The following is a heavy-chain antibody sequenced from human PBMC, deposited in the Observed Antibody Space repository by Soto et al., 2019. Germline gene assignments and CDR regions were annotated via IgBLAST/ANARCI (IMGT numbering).Heavy chain of an antibody. D-gene: IGHD3-3*01. CDR2: ISSSGSTI. Sequence: QVQLVESGGGLVKPGGSLRLSCAASGFTFSDYYMSWIRQAPGKGLEWVSYISSSGSTIYYADSVKGRFTISRDNAKNSLYLQXNSLRAEDTXVXYCXRXXARGYDFWSGYSPIGVWGQGTLVTVSS. CDR1: GFTFSDYY. J-gene: IGHJ4*02. CDR3: XRXXARGYDFWSGYSPIGV. V-gene: IGHV3-11*01.